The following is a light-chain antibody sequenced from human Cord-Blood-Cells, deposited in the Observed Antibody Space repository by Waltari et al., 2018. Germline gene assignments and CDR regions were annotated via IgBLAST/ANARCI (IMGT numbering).Light chain of an antibody. CDR1: RSDVGSYNL. CDR2: EVS. CDR3: CSYAGSSTFVV. V-gene: IGLV2-23*02. J-gene: IGLJ2*01. Sequence: QSALTQPASVSGSPGQSITLSCTGTRSDVGSYNLVSWYQQHPGKAPKLMIYEVSKRPSGVSNRFSGSKSGNTASLTISGRQAEDEADYYCCSYAGSSTFVVFGGGTKLTVL.